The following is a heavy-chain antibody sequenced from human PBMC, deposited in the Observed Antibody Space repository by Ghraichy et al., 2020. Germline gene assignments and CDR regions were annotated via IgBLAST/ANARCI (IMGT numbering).Heavy chain of an antibody. CDR1: GFTFSSYA. Sequence: GGSLRLSCAASGFTFSSYAMSWVRQAPGKGLEWVSAISGSGGSTYYADSVKGRFTISRDNSKNTLYLQMNSLRAEDTAVYYCAKDKGRGPGSGWYRDYWGQGTLVTVSS. CDR2: ISGSGGST. V-gene: IGHV3-23*01. CDR3: AKDKGRGPGSGWYRDY. J-gene: IGHJ4*02. D-gene: IGHD6-19*01.